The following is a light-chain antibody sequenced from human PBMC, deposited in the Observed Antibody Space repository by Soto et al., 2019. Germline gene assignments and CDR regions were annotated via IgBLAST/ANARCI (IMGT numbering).Light chain of an antibody. V-gene: IGLV2-14*01. CDR2: DVS. CDR1: SSDVGGYNY. Sequence: QSVLTQPAYVSGSPGQSITISCTGTSSDVGGYNYVSWYQQHPGKAPKLMIYDVSNRPPGVSNRFSGSKSGNTASLTISGLQAEDEADYYCSSYTSSSTPYVFGTGTTVTVL. J-gene: IGLJ1*01. CDR3: SSYTSSSTPYV.